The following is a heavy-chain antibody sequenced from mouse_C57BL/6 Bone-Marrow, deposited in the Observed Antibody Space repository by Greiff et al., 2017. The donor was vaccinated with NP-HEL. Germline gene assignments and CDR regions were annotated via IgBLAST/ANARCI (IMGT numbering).Heavy chain of an antibody. CDR1: GFTFSSYG. CDR3: ASHEDY. Sequence: EVMLVESGGDLVKPGGSLKLSCAASGFTFSSYGMSWVRQTPDKRLEWVATISSGGSYTYYPDSVKGRFTISRDNAKNTLYLQMSSLKSEDTAMYYCASHEDYWGQGTTLTVSS. J-gene: IGHJ2*01. CDR2: ISSGGSYT. V-gene: IGHV5-6*01.